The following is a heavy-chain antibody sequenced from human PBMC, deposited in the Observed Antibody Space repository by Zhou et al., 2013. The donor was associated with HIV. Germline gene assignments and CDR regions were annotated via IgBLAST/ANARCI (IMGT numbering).Heavy chain of an antibody. J-gene: IGHJ6*03. V-gene: IGHV1-58*02. CDR3: AREGGGFGVVIMGRYMDV. CDR1: GFTFTSSA. D-gene: IGHD3-3*01. Sequence: QLVQSGAELKKPGASVKVSCKASGFTFTSSAMQWVRQARGQRLEWIGWIVVGSGNTNYAQKFQERVTITRDMSTSTAYMELSSLRSEDTAVYYCAREGGGFGVVIMGRYMDVWGKGTTVTVSS. CDR2: IVVGSGNT.